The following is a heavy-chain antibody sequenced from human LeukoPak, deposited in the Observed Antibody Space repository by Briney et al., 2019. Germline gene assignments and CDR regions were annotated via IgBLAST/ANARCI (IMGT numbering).Heavy chain of an antibody. Sequence: ASVKVSCTASGYTFTDYYIHWVRQAPGQGLEWMGWINPKSGGTNYAQKFQGRVTMTRDTSITTAYMELSRLRSDDTAVYYCARIRGGNNYHFDYWGQGTLVTVSS. D-gene: IGHD1-26*01. V-gene: IGHV1-2*02. J-gene: IGHJ4*02. CDR2: INPKSGGT. CDR3: ARIRGGNNYHFDY. CDR1: GYTFTDYY.